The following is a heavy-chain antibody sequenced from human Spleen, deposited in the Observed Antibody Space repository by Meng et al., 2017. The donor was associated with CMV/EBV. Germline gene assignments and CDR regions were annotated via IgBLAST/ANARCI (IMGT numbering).Heavy chain of an antibody. CDR1: GFTFSNYA. V-gene: IGHV3-30*04. CDR3: ARGFPVYYDILTGYYSDY. Sequence: GESLKISCAASGFTFSNYAMHWVRQAPGKGLEWVAVISYDGSNKYYADSVKGRFTISRDNAKNSLYLQMNSLRAEDTAVYYCARGFPVYYDILTGYYSDYWGQGTLVTVSS. J-gene: IGHJ4*02. CDR2: ISYDGSNK. D-gene: IGHD3-9*01.